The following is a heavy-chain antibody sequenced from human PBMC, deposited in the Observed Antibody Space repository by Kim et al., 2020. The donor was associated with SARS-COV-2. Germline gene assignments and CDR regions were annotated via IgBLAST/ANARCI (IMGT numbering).Heavy chain of an antibody. Sequence: ASVKVSCKASGYTFTSYDINWVRQATGQGLEWMGWMNPNSGNTGYAQKFHGRVTMTRNTSISTAYMELSSLRSEDTAVYYCARAPQWELLDWFDPWGQGTLVTVSS. J-gene: IGHJ5*02. CDR1: GYTFTSYD. CDR3: ARAPQWELLDWFDP. V-gene: IGHV1-8*01. CDR2: MNPNSGNT. D-gene: IGHD1-26*01.